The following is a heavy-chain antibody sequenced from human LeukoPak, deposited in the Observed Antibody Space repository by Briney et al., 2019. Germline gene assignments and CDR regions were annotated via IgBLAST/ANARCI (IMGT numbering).Heavy chain of an antibody. Sequence: ASVKVSCKASGYTFTSYGISWVRQAPGQGLEWMGWISAYNGNTNYAQKLQGRVTMTTDTSTSTAYMELRSLRSDDTAVYYCARDLKGADLYYYGSGSPILDPWGQGTLVTVSS. J-gene: IGHJ5*02. CDR2: ISAYNGNT. CDR3: ARDLKGADLYYYGSGSPILDP. D-gene: IGHD3-10*01. V-gene: IGHV1-18*01. CDR1: GYTFTSYG.